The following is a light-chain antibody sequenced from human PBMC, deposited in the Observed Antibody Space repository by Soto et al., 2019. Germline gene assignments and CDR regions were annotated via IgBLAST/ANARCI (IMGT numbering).Light chain of an antibody. CDR3: ETWDRNTRV. CDR2: LEGSGSY. CDR1: SGHRSYI. V-gene: IGLV4-60*03. J-gene: IGLJ2*01. Sequence: QPVLTQSSSASASLGSSVKLTCTLSSGHRSYIIAWHQQQPGKAPRYLMKLEGSGSYNKGSGVPDRFSGSGSGADRYLTISNVQSYYEADYYCETWDRNTRVFGGGTKLTVL.